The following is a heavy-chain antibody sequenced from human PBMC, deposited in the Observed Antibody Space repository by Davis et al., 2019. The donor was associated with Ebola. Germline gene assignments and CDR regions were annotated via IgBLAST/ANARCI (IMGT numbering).Heavy chain of an antibody. D-gene: IGHD3-16*01. CDR1: GFTFSSYA. Sequence: PGGSLRLSCAASGFTFSSYAMSWVRQAPGKGLEWVSAISGSGGSTYYADSVKGRFTISRDNSKNTLYLQMNSLRAEDTAVYYCAKDKLRNIWGSWGDYWGQGTLVTVSS. J-gene: IGHJ4*02. CDR2: ISGSGGST. CDR3: AKDKLRNIWGSWGDY. V-gene: IGHV3-23*01.